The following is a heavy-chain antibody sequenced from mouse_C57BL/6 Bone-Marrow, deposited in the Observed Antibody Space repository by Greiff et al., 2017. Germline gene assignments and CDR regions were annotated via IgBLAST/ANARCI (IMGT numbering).Heavy chain of an antibody. V-gene: IGHV1-19*01. CDR3: ASRDGYYVWFAY. CDR1: GYTFTDYY. J-gene: IGHJ3*01. D-gene: IGHD2-3*01. CDR2: INPYNGGT. Sequence: EVQLQQSGPVLVKPGASVKMSCKASGYTFTDYYMNWVKQSHGKSLEWIGVINPYNGGTSYNQKFKGKATLTVDKSSSTAYMELNSLTSEDSAVYYFASRDGYYVWFAYWGQGTLVTVSA.